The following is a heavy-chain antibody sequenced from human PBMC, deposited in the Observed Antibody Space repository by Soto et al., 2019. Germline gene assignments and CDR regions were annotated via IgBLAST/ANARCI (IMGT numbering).Heavy chain of an antibody. D-gene: IGHD3-22*01. CDR1: GFTFSSYA. CDR2: ISGSDDST. Sequence: PGGSLRLSCAASGFTFSSYAMSWVRQAPGKGLEWVSVISGSDDSTYYADSVKGRFTISRDNSKNTLYLQMNSLRAEDTAVYYCAKDMGGLGYYDSRAPFEYWGQGTLVTLSS. CDR3: AKDMGGLGYYDSRAPFEY. V-gene: IGHV3-23*01. J-gene: IGHJ4*02.